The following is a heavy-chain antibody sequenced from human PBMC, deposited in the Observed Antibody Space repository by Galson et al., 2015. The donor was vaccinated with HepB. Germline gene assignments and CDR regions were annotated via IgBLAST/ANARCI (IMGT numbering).Heavy chain of an antibody. CDR3: TREGGSPYYYDSSGYPDY. D-gene: IGHD3-22*01. Sequence: SLRLSCAASGFTFGDYAMSWFRQAPGKGLEWVGFIRSKAYGGTTEYAASVKGRFTISRDDSKSIAYLQMNSLKTEDTAVYYCTREGGSPYYYDSSGYPDYWGQGTLVTVSS. J-gene: IGHJ4*02. V-gene: IGHV3-49*03. CDR2: IRSKAYGGTT. CDR1: GFTFGDYA.